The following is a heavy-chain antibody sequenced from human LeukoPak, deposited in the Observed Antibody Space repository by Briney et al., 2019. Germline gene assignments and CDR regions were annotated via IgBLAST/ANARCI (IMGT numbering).Heavy chain of an antibody. CDR3: ASLVGATLATDY. Sequence: KPGGSLRLSCAASGFTFSSYSMNWVRQAPGKGLEWVSSISSSSYIYYADSVKGRFTISRDNAKSSLYLQMNSLRAEDTAVYYCASLVGATLATDYWGQGTLVTVSS. D-gene: IGHD1-26*01. V-gene: IGHV3-21*01. CDR1: GFTFSSYS. J-gene: IGHJ4*02. CDR2: ISSSSYI.